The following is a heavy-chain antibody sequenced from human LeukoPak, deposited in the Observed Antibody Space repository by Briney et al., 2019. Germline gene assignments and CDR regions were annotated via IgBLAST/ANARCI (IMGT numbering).Heavy chain of an antibody. V-gene: IGHV3-21*01. J-gene: IGHJ3*02. CDR1: GFTFSSYS. CDR3: ASGSGSRDDAFDI. D-gene: IGHD1-26*01. Sequence: GGSLRLSCAASGFTFSSYSMNWVRQAPGKGLEWVSSISSSSSYTYYADSVKGRFTISRDNAKNSLYLQMNSLRAEDTAVYYCASGSGSRDDAFDIWGQGTMVTVSS. CDR2: ISSSSSYT.